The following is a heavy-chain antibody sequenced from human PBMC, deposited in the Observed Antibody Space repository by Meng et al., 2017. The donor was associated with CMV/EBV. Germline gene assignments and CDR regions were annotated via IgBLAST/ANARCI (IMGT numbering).Heavy chain of an antibody. CDR2: ISAYNGNT. V-gene: IGHV1-18*01. J-gene: IGHJ5*02. D-gene: IGHD4-23*01. CDR3: ARDLGWCWDYCGNSCRSWFDP. Sequence: ASVTVSCKASGYTFTSYGISWVRQAPGQGLEWMGWISAYNGNTNHAQKLQGRVTMTTDTSTSTAYTELRRLRSDDTAVYYCARDLGWCWDYCGNSCRSWFDPWGQGTLVTVSS. CDR1: GYTFTSYG.